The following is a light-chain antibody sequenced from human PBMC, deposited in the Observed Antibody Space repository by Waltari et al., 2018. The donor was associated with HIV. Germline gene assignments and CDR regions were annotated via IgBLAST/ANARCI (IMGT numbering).Light chain of an antibody. J-gene: IGLJ2*01. CDR2: EVS. CDR1: SSDVGGYNY. CDR3: SSYTSSSTLVV. V-gene: IGLV2-14*01. Sequence: QSALTQPASVSGSPGPSITISCPGTSSDVGGYNYVSSYQQHPGKAPKLMIYEVSNRPSGVSNRFSGSKSGNTASLTISGLQAEDEADYYCSSYTSSSTLVVFGGGTKLTVL.